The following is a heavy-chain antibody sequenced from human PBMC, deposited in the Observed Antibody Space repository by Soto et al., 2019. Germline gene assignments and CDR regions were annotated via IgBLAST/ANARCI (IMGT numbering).Heavy chain of an antibody. CDR1: GFTFSNAW. Sequence: EVQLVESGGGLVKPGGSLRLSCAASGFTFSNAWMTWVRQAPGKGLEWGGRIKSKTDGGTIDYAAPVKGRFTVSRDDSETTLHLQRNSPKTEDTAVYYCTTASGYRSSSLYFDSWGRGTQVTFSS. J-gene: IGHJ4*02. D-gene: IGHD6-6*01. CDR2: IKSKTDGGTI. V-gene: IGHV3-15*01. CDR3: TTASGYRSSSLYFDS.